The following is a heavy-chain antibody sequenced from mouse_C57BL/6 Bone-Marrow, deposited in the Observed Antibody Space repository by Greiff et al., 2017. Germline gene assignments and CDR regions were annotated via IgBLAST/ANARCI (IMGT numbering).Heavy chain of an antibody. V-gene: IGHV1-59*01. CDR1: GYTFTSYW. D-gene: IGHD1-1*02. Sequence: QVQLKQPGAELVRPGTSVKLSCKASGYTFTSYWMHWVKQRPGQGLEWIGVIDPSDSYTNYNQKFKGKATLTVDTSSSTAYMQLSSLTSEDSAVYYCARLGGLDYWGQGTTLTVSS. J-gene: IGHJ2*01. CDR2: IDPSDSYT. CDR3: ARLGGLDY.